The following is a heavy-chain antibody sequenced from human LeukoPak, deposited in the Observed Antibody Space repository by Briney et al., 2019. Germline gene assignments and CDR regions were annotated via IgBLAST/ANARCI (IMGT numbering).Heavy chain of an antibody. D-gene: IGHD3-16*01. Sequence: SETLSLTCAVYGGSFSGYYWSWIRQPPGKGLEWIGEINHSGSTNYNPSLKSRVTISVDTSKNQSSLKLSSVTAADTAVYYCARGNRGVMLYYYYTDVWGKGTTVTVSS. CDR2: INHSGST. CDR3: ARGNRGVMLYYYYTDV. V-gene: IGHV4-34*01. CDR1: GGSFSGYY. J-gene: IGHJ6*03.